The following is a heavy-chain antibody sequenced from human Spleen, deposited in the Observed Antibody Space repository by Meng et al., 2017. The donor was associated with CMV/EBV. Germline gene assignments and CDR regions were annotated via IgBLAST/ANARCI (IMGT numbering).Heavy chain of an antibody. CDR3: AKVQGGCTSTSCYGYFDY. D-gene: IGHD2-2*01. CDR2: ISYDGTNK. CDR1: GFTLSSYA. Sequence: GESLKISCAASGFTLSSYAIHWVRQAPGKGLEWVAIISYDGTNKHYTDSVKGRFSMSRDNTKKTLYLQMNSLRAEDTAVYYCAKVQGGCTSTSCYGYFDYWGQGTLVTVSS. V-gene: IGHV3-30-3*01. J-gene: IGHJ4*02.